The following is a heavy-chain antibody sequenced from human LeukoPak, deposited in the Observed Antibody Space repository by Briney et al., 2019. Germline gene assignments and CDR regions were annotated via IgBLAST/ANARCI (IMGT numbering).Heavy chain of an antibody. Sequence: ASVKVSCKASGYTFTSYYMHWVRQAPGQGLEWMGWINPNSGGTNYAQKFQGRVTMTRDTSISTAYMELIRRRSDDTAVYYWARMSGGWYYYMDVWGKGTTVTIPS. J-gene: IGHJ6*03. CDR1: GYTFTSYY. CDR2: INPNSGGT. V-gene: IGHV1-2*02. D-gene: IGHD6-19*01. CDR3: ARMSGGWYYYMDV.